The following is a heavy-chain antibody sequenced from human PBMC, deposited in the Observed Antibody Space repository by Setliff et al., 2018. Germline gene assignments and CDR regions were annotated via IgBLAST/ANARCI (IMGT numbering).Heavy chain of an antibody. CDR1: GYTFSANA. J-gene: IGHJ4*02. CDR3: ARGSRGFDY. Sequence: ASVKVSCKASGYTFSANAIHWVRQAPGQRLEWMGFIYTDNGNTKYSKNFQDRVAITRDTSASTAYMELRGLTSEDTAVYFCARGSRGFDYWGQGALVTVSS. CDR2: IYTDNGNT. V-gene: IGHV1-3*04.